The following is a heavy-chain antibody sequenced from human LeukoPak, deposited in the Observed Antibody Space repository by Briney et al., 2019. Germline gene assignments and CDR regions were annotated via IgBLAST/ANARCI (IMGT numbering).Heavy chain of an antibody. CDR1: GYTLTELS. Sequence: GASVKVSCKVSGYTLTELSMHWVLQAPGNGLEWMGGFDPEDGETIYAQKFQGRVTMTEDTSTDTAYMELSSLRSEDTAVYYCATIPLRSSNWFDPWGQGTLVTVSS. D-gene: IGHD6-6*01. CDR3: ATIPLRSSNWFDP. J-gene: IGHJ5*02. CDR2: FDPEDGET. V-gene: IGHV1-24*01.